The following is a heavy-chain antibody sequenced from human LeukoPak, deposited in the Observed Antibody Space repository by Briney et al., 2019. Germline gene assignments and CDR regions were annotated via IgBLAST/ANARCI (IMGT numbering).Heavy chain of an antibody. D-gene: IGHD3-22*01. CDR3: AKDRPNYYGSNGHYYKLNGDC. CDR1: GFTFSSYA. V-gene: IGHV3-23*01. J-gene: IGHJ4*02. CDR2: ITSSGAAT. Sequence: GGSLRLSCAASGFTFSSYAMSWVRQAPGKGLEWVSSITSSGAATYYADSVKGRFAISRDNSDNTLYLQMNSLRAEDTAVYYCAKDRPNYYGSNGHYYKLNGDCWGQGTLVTVSS.